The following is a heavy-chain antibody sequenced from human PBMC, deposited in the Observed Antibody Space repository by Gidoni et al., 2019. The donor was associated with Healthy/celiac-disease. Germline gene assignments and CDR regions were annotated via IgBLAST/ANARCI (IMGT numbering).Heavy chain of an antibody. V-gene: IGHV1-69*01. J-gene: IGHJ4*02. Sequence: QVQLVQSGAEVKQPGSSLKVSCKASGGTFSRYAISWVRQAPGQGLEWMGGIIPIFGTANYAQKCQGRVTSTADESTSTAYMELSSLRSEDTAVYYCACMPPDYYGSGSYKDYWGQGTLVTVSS. CDR1: GGTFSRYA. D-gene: IGHD3-10*01. CDR2: IIPIFGTA. CDR3: ACMPPDYYGSGSYKDY.